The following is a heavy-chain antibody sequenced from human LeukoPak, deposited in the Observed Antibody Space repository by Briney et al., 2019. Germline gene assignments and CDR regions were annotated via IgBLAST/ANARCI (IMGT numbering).Heavy chain of an antibody. J-gene: IGHJ6*03. Sequence: GASVKVSCKASGYTLTSYGISWVRQAPGQGLEWMGWISAYNGNTNYAQKLQGRVTMTTDTSTSTAYMELRSLRSDDTAVYYCARDSGSYSSSSYMDVWGKGTTVTVSS. CDR1: GYTLTSYG. CDR3: ARDSGSYSSSSYMDV. CDR2: ISAYNGNT. V-gene: IGHV1-18*01. D-gene: IGHD6-13*01.